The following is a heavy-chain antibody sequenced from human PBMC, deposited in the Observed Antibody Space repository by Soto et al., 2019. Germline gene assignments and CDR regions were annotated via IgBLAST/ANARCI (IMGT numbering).Heavy chain of an antibody. V-gene: IGHV1-2*02. Sequence: GASVKASCKDPRDSFTGCYMQWVRQAPGQGLEWMGWINPNSGGTNYAQKFQGRVPMTRDTSISTAYMELSRLRSADTAVYYCAREIYYYGSGSQPYITGGWFVPCGQGTLVTAPQ. CDR2: INPNSGGT. J-gene: IGHJ5*02. CDR3: AREIYYYGSGSQPYITGGWFVP. CDR1: RDSFTGCY. D-gene: IGHD3-10*01.